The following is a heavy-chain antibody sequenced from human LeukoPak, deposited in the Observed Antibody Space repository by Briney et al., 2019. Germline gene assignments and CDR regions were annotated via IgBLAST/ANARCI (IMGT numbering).Heavy chain of an antibody. Sequence: GRSLRLSCAASGFTFSSYGMHWVRQAPGKGLEWVAFIWYDESKNSHADSVKGRFTISRDNSKNTLCLQMDSLRAEDTAVYYCARDAGERWTVDFDYWGQGTLVTVSS. J-gene: IGHJ4*02. V-gene: IGHV3-33*01. CDR2: IWYDESKN. CDR1: GFTFSSYG. D-gene: IGHD3/OR15-3a*01. CDR3: ARDAGERWTVDFDY.